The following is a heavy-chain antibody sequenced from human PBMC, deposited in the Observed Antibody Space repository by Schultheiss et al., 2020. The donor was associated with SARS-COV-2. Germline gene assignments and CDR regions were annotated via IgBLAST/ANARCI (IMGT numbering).Heavy chain of an antibody. V-gene: IGHV3-23*01. J-gene: IGHJ6*03. CDR3: ARDQRSYMDV. Sequence: GGSLRLSCAASGFTFSDYWMHWVRQAPGKGLEWVSAISGSGGSTYYADSVKGRFTISRDNSKNTLYLQMNSLRAEDTAVYYCARDQRSYMDVWGKGTTVTVSS. CDR2: ISGSGGST. CDR1: GFTFSDYW.